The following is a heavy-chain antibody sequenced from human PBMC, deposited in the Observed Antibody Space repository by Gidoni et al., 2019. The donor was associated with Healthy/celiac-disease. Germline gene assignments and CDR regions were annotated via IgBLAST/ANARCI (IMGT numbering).Heavy chain of an antibody. CDR2: ISYDGSNK. CDR1: GFTFSSYG. J-gene: IGHJ6*02. CDR3: AKDLTVTTFYYYGMDV. Sequence: QVQLVESGGGVVQPGRSLRLSCAASGFTFSSYGMHWVRQAPGKGLEWVAVISYDGSNKDYADSVKGRFTISRDNSKNTLYLQMNSLRAEDTAVYYCAKDLTVTTFYYYGMDVWGQGTTVTVSS. D-gene: IGHD4-4*01. V-gene: IGHV3-30*18.